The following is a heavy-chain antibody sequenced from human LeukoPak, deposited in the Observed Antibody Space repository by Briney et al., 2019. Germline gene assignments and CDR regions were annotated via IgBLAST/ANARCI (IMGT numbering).Heavy chain of an antibody. CDR3: AKSLEYSSSSGSFDP. J-gene: IGHJ5*02. D-gene: IGHD6-6*01. V-gene: IGHV3-23*01. CDR1: GFTFSSYA. Sequence: PGGSLRLSCAASGFTFSSYAMSWVRQAPGKGLEWVSAISGSGGSTYYADSVKGRFTISRDNSKNTLYLQMNSLRAEDTAVYYCAKSLEYSSSSGSFDPWGQGTLVTVSS. CDR2: ISGSGGST.